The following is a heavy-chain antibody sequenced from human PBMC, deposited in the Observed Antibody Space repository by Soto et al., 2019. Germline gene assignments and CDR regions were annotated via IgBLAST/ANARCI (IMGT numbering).Heavy chain of an antibody. CDR2: INHSGST. D-gene: IGHD3-9*01. J-gene: IGHJ4*02. CDR3: ARLVSDYDILTGLGYYFDY. CDR1: GGSFSGYY. Sequence: SETLSLTPAVYGGSFSGYYWSWIRQPPGNGLEWIGEINHSGSTNYNPSLKSRVTISVDTSKNQFSLKLSSVTAADTAVYYCARLVSDYDILTGLGYYFDYWGQGTLVTVSS. V-gene: IGHV4-34*01.